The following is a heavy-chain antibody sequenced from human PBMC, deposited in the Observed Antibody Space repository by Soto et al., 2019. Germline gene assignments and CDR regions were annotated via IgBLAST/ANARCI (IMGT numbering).Heavy chain of an antibody. J-gene: IGHJ4*02. V-gene: IGHV3-33*01. D-gene: IGHD1-26*01. Sequence: QVQLVESGGGVVQPGRSLRLSCAASGFTFSDQGMHWVRQAPGKGLEWVAVIWYDGSNKYYGDSVKGRFTISRDTSKNTLYLQMNSLRVEDTAVYYCARDRKGGQSSFDSWGQGTLVTVSS. CDR1: GFTFSDQG. CDR2: IWYDGSNK. CDR3: ARDRKGGQSSFDS.